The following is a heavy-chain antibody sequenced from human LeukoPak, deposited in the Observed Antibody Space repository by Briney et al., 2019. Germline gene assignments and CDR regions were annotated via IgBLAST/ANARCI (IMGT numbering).Heavy chain of an antibody. J-gene: IGHJ5*02. CDR1: GGSISSGSYY. CDR3: ARVRGSLNWFDP. CDR2: IYTSGST. D-gene: IGHD2-15*01. V-gene: IGHV4-61*02. Sequence: SETLSLTCTVSGGSISSGSYYWSWIRQPAGKGLEWIGRIYTSGSTNYNPTLKSRVTISVDTSKNQFSLKLSSVTAADTAVYYCARVRGSLNWFDPWGQGTLVTVSS.